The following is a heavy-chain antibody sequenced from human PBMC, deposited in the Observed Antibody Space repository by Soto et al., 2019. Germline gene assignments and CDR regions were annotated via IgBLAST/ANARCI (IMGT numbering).Heavy chain of an antibody. D-gene: IGHD2-2*01. J-gene: IGHJ6*02. V-gene: IGHV4-4*02. Sequence: QVQLQESGPGLVKPSGTLSLTCAVSGGSISSSNWWSWVHQPPGKGLEWIGEIYHSGSTNYNPSLKSRVTISVDKSKNQFSLKLSSVTAADTAVYYCARDLGGSLYQTYYYYGMDVWGQGTTVTVSS. CDR2: IYHSGST. CDR3: ARDLGGSLYQTYYYYGMDV. CDR1: GGSISSSNW.